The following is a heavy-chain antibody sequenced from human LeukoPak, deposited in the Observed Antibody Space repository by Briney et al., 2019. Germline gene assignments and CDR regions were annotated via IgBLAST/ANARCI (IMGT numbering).Heavy chain of an antibody. J-gene: IGHJ3*02. CDR2: INTNTGNP. D-gene: IGHD3-22*01. CDR3: ARVMEYYYDSSGYVVDDAFDI. V-gene: IGHV7-4-1*02. Sequence: ASVKVSCKASGYTFTGYYMHWVRQAPGQGLEWMGWINTNTGNPTYTQGFTGRFVFSLDTSVSTAYLQISSLKAEDTAVYYCARVMEYYYDSSGYVVDDAFDIWGQGTMVTVSS. CDR1: GYTFTGYY.